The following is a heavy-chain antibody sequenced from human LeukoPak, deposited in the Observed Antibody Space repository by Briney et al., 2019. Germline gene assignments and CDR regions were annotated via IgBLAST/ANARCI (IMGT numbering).Heavy chain of an antibody. CDR3: ASAYYSSAFDY. CDR2: IHPGDSDT. V-gene: IGHV5-51*01. CDR1: GYIFSSYW. Sequence: GESLKISCKGSGYIFSSYWIGWVRQMPGKGLEWMGIIHPGDSDTRYSPSFQGQVTMSVDKSISTAYLQWSSLKASDTAMYYCASAYYSSAFDYWGQGTLVTVSS. D-gene: IGHD2-21*01. J-gene: IGHJ4*01.